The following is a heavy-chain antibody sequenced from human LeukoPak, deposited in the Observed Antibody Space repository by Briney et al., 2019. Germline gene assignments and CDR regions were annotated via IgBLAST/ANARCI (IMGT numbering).Heavy chain of an antibody. V-gene: IGHV3-30*02. Sequence: GGSLRLSCAASGCSFSRHGMHWVRQAPGKGLEWVAFIRYDGNGNFYGDSVKGRVSVSRDNSKNTLYLQMHGLRPEDTAVYYCAKEAYCSGGSCYSPIYHYYYYMDVWGKGTTVTVSS. CDR3: AKEAYCSGGSCYSPIYHYYYYMDV. J-gene: IGHJ6*03. CDR2: IRYDGNGN. CDR1: GCSFSRHG. D-gene: IGHD2-15*01.